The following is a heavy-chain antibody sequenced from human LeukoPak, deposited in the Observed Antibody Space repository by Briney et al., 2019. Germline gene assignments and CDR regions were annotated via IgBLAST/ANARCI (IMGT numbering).Heavy chain of an antibody. CDR1: GFTFSWYW. J-gene: IGHJ5*02. Sequence: PGGSLRLSCAASGFTFSWYWMSWVRQAPGKRLEWVANIKEDGSEKYYVDSVKGRFTISRDNAKNSLYLQMNSLRAEDTAVYYCARDRGVVGQFDPWGQGTLVTVSS. CDR3: ARDRGVVGQFDP. CDR2: IKEDGSEK. V-gene: IGHV3-7*04. D-gene: IGHD2-15*01.